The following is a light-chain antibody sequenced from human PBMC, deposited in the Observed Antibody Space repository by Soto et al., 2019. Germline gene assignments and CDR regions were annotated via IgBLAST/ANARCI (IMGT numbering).Light chain of an antibody. Sequence: QSVLTQPASVSGSPGESITISCTGTSSDVGGYHYVSWYPQHPGKAPKLIIYAVSNRPSGVSNRFSGSKSGHTASLTISGLQAEDEADYYCSSYTSSRTHVFGTGTKVTVL. V-gene: IGLV2-14*01. CDR1: SSDVGGYHY. CDR2: AVS. J-gene: IGLJ1*01. CDR3: SSYTSSRTHV.